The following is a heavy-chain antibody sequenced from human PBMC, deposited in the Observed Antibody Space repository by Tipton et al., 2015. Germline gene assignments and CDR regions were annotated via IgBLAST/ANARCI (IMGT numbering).Heavy chain of an antibody. J-gene: IGHJ4*02. CDR1: GDSISSYY. V-gene: IGHV4-59*01. D-gene: IGHD2-21*01. CDR2: ISYSGST. CDR3: ARGAVRDGDSRKSTFDY. Sequence: TLSLTCTVSGDSISSYYWSWIRQHPGKGLEWIGYISYSGSTYYNPSLKSRVTISIDTSKNQFSLNLSSVTAADTAVYYCARGAVRDGDSRKSTFDYWGQGTLVTVSS.